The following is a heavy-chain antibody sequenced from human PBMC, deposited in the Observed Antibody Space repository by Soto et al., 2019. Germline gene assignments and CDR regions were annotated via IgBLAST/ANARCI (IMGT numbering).Heavy chain of an antibody. CDR2: IWYDGSDK. Sequence: QVQLVESGGGVVQPGRSLRLSCAASEFTFSSYGMHWVRQAPGKGLEWVAFIWYDGSDKYYADSVKGRFTISRDNSKNTLYLQMNSLRAEDTAVYYCERAHGSGGSCFDYWGQGTLVTVSS. D-gene: IGHD2-15*01. V-gene: IGHV3-33*01. CDR3: ERAHGSGGSCFDY. CDR1: EFTFSSYG. J-gene: IGHJ4*02.